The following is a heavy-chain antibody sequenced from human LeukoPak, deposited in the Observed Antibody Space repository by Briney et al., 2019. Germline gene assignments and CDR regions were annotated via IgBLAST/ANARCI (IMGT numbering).Heavy chain of an antibody. Sequence: SETLSLTCSVSGGSTSSYYWSWIRQPPGKGLEWIGRIFTSGIISGNTNYNPSLESRVTMSVDASKNQFSLKLTSVTAADTAVYYCAREHCSGGSCYSIYYYYMDVWGKGTTVTVSS. V-gene: IGHV4-4*07. CDR3: AREHCSGGSCYSIYYYYMDV. CDR1: GGSTSSYY. J-gene: IGHJ6*03. CDR2: IFTSGIISGNT. D-gene: IGHD2-15*01.